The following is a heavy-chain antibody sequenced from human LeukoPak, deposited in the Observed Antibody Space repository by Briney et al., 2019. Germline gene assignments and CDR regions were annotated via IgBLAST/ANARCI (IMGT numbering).Heavy chain of an antibody. D-gene: IGHD3-9*01. CDR3: ARQPVLRYFDWLAVLYFDY. J-gene: IGHJ4*02. Sequence: GESLKISCKGSGYSFTSYWIGWVRQMPGKGLEWMGIIYPGDSDTRYGPSFQGQVTISADKSISTAYLRWSSLKASDTAMYYCARQPVLRYFDWLAVLYFDYWGQGTLVTVSS. CDR2: IYPGDSDT. CDR1: GYSFTSYW. V-gene: IGHV5-51*01.